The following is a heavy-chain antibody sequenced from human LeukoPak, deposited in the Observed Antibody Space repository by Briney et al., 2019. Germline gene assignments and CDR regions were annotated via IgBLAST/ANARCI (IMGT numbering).Heavy chain of an antibody. D-gene: IGHD3-22*01. J-gene: IGHJ3*02. Sequence: KPSETLSLTCTVSGGSISSSSYYWGWIRQPPGKGLEWIGYIYYSGSTNYKPSLKSRVTISVDTSKNQFSLKLSSVTAADTAVYYCARATSYYDSSGYNDAFDIWGQGTMVTVSS. CDR1: GGSISSSSYY. CDR2: IYYSGST. CDR3: ARATSYYDSSGYNDAFDI. V-gene: IGHV4-61*05.